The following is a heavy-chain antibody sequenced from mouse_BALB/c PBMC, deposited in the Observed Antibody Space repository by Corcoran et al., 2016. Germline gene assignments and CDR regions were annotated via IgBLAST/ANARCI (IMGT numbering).Heavy chain of an antibody. D-gene: IGHD2-4*01. J-gene: IGHJ2*01. Sequence: IQLVQSGPELKKPGETVKISCKASGYTFTNYGMNWVKQAPGKGLKWMGWINTYTGEPTYADDFKGRFAFSLETSASTAYLQITNLKNEDMATYFCARKNYDYDFDYWGQGTTLTVSS. CDR3: ARKNYDYDFDY. CDR2: INTYTGEP. CDR1: GYTFTNYG. V-gene: IGHV9-1*02.